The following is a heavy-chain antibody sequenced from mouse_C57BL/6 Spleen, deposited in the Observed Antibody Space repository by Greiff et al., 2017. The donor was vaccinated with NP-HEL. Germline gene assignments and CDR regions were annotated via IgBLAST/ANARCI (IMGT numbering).Heavy chain of an antibody. J-gene: IGHJ4*01. CDR3: ARDRAYYGSSRGAMDY. CDR2: ISDGGSYT. Sequence: EVKVVESGGGLVKPGGSLKLSCAASGFTFSSYAMSWVRQTPEKRLEWVATISDGGSYTYYPDNVKGRFTISRDNAKNNLYLQMSHLKSEDTAMYYCARDRAYYGSSRGAMDYWGQGTSVTVSS. CDR1: GFTFSSYA. V-gene: IGHV5-4*01. D-gene: IGHD1-1*01.